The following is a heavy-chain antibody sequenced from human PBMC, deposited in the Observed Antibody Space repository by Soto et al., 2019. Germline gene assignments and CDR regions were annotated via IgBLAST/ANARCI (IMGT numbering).Heavy chain of an antibody. V-gene: IGHV4-39*01. CDR2: MYYTGNK. CDR3: ATRITVFGLLIPPFDP. J-gene: IGHJ5*02. CDR1: GGSISSSTYY. Sequence: SETLSLTCTVSGGSISSSTYYWDWIRQPPGKGLEWIGAMYYTGNKNYNPSLESRVTMSVDTSKNQFSLKLSSVTPTDTAVYYCATRITVFGLLIPPFDPWGQGTQVTVSS. D-gene: IGHD3-3*01.